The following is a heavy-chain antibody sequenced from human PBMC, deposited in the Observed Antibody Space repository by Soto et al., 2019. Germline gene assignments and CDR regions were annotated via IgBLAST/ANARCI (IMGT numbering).Heavy chain of an antibody. V-gene: IGHV3-23*01. D-gene: IGHD3-10*01. J-gene: IGHJ5*02. Sequence: QLLQSGGGLVQPGGSLTLSCAASGFTFGTTDMSWVRQAPGEGLEWVSTIDGSGGITYYADSVKGRFTISRDNSRNTVYMQMNSLRGDDTALYYCVKHSGRFNTWGQGALVTVSS. CDR2: IDGSGGIT. CDR1: GFTFGTTD. CDR3: VKHSGRFNT.